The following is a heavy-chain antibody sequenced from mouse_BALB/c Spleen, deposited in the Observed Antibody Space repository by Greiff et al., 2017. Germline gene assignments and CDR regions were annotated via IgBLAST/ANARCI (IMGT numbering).Heavy chain of an antibody. V-gene: IGHV1-67*01. J-gene: IGHJ4*01. D-gene: IGHD2-4*01. CDR2: ISTYYGNT. CDR3: ARRGDYDYDYYAMDY. CDR1: GYTFTDYA. Sequence: QVHVKQSGPELVRPGVSVKISCKGSGYTFTDYAMHWVKQSHAKSLEWIGVISTYYGNTNYNQKFKGKATMTVDKSSSTAYMELARLTSEDSAIYYCARRGDYDYDYYAMDYWGQGTSVTVSS.